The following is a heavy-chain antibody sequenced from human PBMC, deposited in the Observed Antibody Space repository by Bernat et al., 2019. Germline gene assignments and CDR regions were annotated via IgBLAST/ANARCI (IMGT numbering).Heavy chain of an antibody. J-gene: IGHJ4*02. CDR1: GFTFSSYS. Sequence: EVQLVESGGGLVKPGGSLRLSCAASGFTFSSYSMNWVRQAPGKGLEWVSSISSSSSYLYYADSVKGRFTISRDNAKNSLYLQMNSLRAEDTAVYYCATSGYDYYFDYWGQGTLVTVSS. V-gene: IGHV3-21*01. CDR3: ATSGYDYYFDY. D-gene: IGHD5-12*01. CDR2: ISSSSSYL.